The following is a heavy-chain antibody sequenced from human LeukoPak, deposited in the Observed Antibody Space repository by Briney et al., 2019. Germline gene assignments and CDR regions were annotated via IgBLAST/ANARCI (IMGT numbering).Heavy chain of an antibody. CDR3: ARPRGCGTSRCNNFDY. CDR2: ISSSGSTI. V-gene: IGHV3-48*03. D-gene: IGHD2-21*01. CDR1: GFTLSSYE. Sequence: GGSLRLSCAASGFTLSSYEMNWFRQAPGKGLEWVSYISSSGSTIYYADSVKGRFTISRDNAKNSLYLQMNRLRAEDTAVYYCARPRGCGTSRCNNFDYWGQGTLVTVSS. J-gene: IGHJ4*02.